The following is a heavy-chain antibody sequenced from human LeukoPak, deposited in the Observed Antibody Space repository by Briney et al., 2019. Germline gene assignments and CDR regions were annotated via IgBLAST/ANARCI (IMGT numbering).Heavy chain of an antibody. Sequence: GGSLRLSCAASGFTFSSYGMHWVRQAPGEGLEWVVVISYDGSNKYYADSVKGRFTISRDNSKNTLYLQMNSLRAEDTAVYYCAKLPQYGDPRGRGDYWGQGTLVTVSS. V-gene: IGHV3-30*18. CDR3: AKLPQYGDPRGRGDY. CDR1: GFTFSSYG. D-gene: IGHD4-17*01. CDR2: ISYDGSNK. J-gene: IGHJ4*02.